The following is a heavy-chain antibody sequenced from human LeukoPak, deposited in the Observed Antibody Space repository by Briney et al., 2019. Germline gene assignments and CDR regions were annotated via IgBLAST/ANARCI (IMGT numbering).Heavy chain of an antibody. V-gene: IGHV3-30*18. CDR2: ISYDGSNK. J-gene: IGHJ4*02. Sequence: GGSLRLSCAASGFTFSSYGMHWVRQAPGKGLEWVAVISYDGSNKYYADSVKGRFTISRDNSKNTLYLQMNSLRAEDTAVYYCAKDPTSGYSSGWYFDYWGQGTLVTVSS. CDR3: AKDPTSGYSSGWYFDY. D-gene: IGHD6-19*01. CDR1: GFTFSSYG.